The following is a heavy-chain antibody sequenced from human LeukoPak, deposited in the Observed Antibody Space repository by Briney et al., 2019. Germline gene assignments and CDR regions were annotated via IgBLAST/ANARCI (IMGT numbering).Heavy chain of an antibody. CDR2: IIPIFGTA. CDR1: GGTFSSYA. Sequence: SVKVSCTASGGTFSSYAISWVRQAPGQGLEWMGGIIPIFGTANYAQKFQGRVTITADESTSTAYMELSSLRSEDTAVYYCASEYYYGSGSYYKESYYYGMYVWGKGTTVTVSS. V-gene: IGHV1-69*13. CDR3: ASEYYYGSGSYYKESYYYGMYV. D-gene: IGHD3-10*01. J-gene: IGHJ6*04.